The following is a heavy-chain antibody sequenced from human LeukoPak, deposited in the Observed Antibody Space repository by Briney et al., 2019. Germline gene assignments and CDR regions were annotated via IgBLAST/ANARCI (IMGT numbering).Heavy chain of an antibody. CDR1: GFTFSSYA. CDR3: TRDANYYGSGSYYGS. D-gene: IGHD3-10*01. V-gene: IGHV3-30-3*01. Sequence: GGSLRLSCAASGFTFSSYAMHWVRQAPGKGLEWVAIISYDGSNKYYADSVKGRFTISRDNSKNTLSLQMNSLRADDTAVYYCTRDANYYGSGSYYGSWGQGTLVTVSS. CDR2: ISYDGSNK. J-gene: IGHJ4*02.